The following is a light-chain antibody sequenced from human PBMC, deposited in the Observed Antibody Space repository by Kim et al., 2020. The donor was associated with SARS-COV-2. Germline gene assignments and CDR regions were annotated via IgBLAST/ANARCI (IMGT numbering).Light chain of an antibody. CDR2: GKN. CDR3: NSRDSSGNHP. J-gene: IGLJ2*01. Sequence: VALGQTVRITCQGDSLRSYYASWYQQKPGQAPVLVIYGKNNRPSGIPDRFSGSSSGNTASLTITGAQAEEEADYYCNSRDSSGNHPFGGGTQLTVL. V-gene: IGLV3-19*01. CDR1: SLRSYY.